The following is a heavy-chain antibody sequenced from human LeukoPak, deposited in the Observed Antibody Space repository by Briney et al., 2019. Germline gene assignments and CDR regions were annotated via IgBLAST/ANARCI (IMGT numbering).Heavy chain of an antibody. D-gene: IGHD1-26*01. CDR2: INPNSGGT. V-gene: IGHV1-2*02. Sequence: GASVKVSCKASGYTFTGYYMHWVRQAPGQGLEWMGWINPNSGGTNYAQKFQGRVTMTRDTSISTAYMELSRLRSDDTAVYYCVRILVRIVGASSLGYWGQGTLVTVSS. J-gene: IGHJ4*02. CDR1: GYTFTGYY. CDR3: VRILVRIVGASSLGY.